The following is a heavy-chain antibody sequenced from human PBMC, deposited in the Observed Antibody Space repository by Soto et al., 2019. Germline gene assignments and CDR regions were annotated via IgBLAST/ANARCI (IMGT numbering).Heavy chain of an antibody. V-gene: IGHV3-7*04. CDR3: ARGTF. CDR2: ISQDGTGN. CDR1: GFTVSDYW. Sequence: PGGSLRLSCAASGFTVSDYWMSWVRQAPGQGPEWVATISQDGTGNYYVDSVKGRFTISRDIATNSLFLQMNSLRAEDTAVYYCARGTFGGQGTLVTVSS. D-gene: IGHD2-8*01. J-gene: IGHJ4*02.